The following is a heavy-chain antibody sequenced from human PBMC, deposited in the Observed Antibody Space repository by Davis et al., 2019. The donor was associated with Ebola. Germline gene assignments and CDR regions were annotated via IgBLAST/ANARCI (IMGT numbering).Heavy chain of an antibody. CDR1: GFTFSGPA. D-gene: IGHD6-6*01. J-gene: IGHJ4*02. Sequence: GESLKISCAASGFTFSGPAMHWVRQASGKGLEWVGRIRSKANSYATAYAASVKGRFTISRDDSKNTAYLQMNSLKTEDTAVYYCTRGSSSVDYWGQGTLVTVSS. CDR3: TRGSSSVDY. CDR2: IRSKANSYAT. V-gene: IGHV3-73*01.